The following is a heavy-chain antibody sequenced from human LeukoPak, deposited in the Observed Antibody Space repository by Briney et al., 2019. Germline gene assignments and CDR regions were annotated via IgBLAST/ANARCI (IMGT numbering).Heavy chain of an antibody. Sequence: SETLSLTCAVSGYSISSGYYWGWIRQPPGKGLEWIGSIYHSGSTYYNPSLKSRVTISVDTSKNHFSLKLSSVTAADTAVYYCASPLGYCTNGVCYVYWGQGTLVTVSS. CDR2: IYHSGST. D-gene: IGHD2-8*01. V-gene: IGHV4-38-2*01. CDR1: GYSISSGYY. CDR3: ASPLGYCTNGVCYVY. J-gene: IGHJ4*02.